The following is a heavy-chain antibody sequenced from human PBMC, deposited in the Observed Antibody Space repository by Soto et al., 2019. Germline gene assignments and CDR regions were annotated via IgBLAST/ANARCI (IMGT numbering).Heavy chain of an antibody. CDR1: GFTFSSYS. Sequence: VGSLRLSCAASGFTFSSYSMNWVRQAPGKGLEWVSSISSSSSYIYYADSVKGRFTISRDNAKNSLYLQMNSLRAEDTAVYYCARVFSGSYWDFDYWGQGTLVTVSS. V-gene: IGHV3-21*01. CDR3: ARVFSGSYWDFDY. D-gene: IGHD1-26*01. CDR2: ISSSSSYI. J-gene: IGHJ4*02.